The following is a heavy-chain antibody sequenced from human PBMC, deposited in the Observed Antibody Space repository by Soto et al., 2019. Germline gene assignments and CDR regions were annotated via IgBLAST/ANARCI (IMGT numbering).Heavy chain of an antibody. CDR2: INAGNGNT. CDR1: GYTFTRSG. V-gene: IGHV1-3*01. Sequence: ASVKVSSKASGYTFTRSGISWVRQAPGQRLEWMGWINAGNGNTKYSQKFQGRVTITRDTSASTAYMELSSLRSEDTAVYYCARSPLYSSSSRVWWFDPWGQGTLVTVSS. J-gene: IGHJ5*02. CDR3: ARSPLYSSSSRVWWFDP. D-gene: IGHD6-6*01.